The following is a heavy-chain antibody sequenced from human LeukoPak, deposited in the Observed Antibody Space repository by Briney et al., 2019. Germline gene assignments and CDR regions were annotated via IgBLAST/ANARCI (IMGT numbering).Heavy chain of an antibody. D-gene: IGHD3-3*01. CDR1: GYTFTSYG. CDR3: ARVIGDGDFWSDSYENNWFDP. Sequence: GASVKVSCKASGYTFTSYGISWVRQAPGQGLEWMGWISAYNGNTNYAQKLQGRVTMTTDTSTSTAYMELRSLRSGDTAVYYCARVIGDGDFWSDSYENNWFDPWGQGTLVTVSS. J-gene: IGHJ5*02. V-gene: IGHV1-18*01. CDR2: ISAYNGNT.